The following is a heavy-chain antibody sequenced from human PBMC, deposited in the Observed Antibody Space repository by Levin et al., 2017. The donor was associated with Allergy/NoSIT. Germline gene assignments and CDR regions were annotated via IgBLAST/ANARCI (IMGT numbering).Heavy chain of an antibody. D-gene: IGHD5-12*01. CDR2: IYYSGST. CDR1: GGSISSGGYY. J-gene: IGHJ4*02. CDR3: ARDRSGYDFLDY. Sequence: SETLSLTCTVSGGSISSGGYYWSWIRQHPGKGLEWIGYIYYSGSTYYNPSLKSRVTISVDTSKNQFSLNLNSVTAADTAVYYCARDRSGYDFLDYWGQGTLVTVSS. V-gene: IGHV4-31*03.